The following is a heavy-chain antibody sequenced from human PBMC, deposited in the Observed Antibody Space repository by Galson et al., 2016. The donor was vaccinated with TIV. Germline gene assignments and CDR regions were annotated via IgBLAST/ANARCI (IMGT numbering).Heavy chain of an antibody. V-gene: IGHV3-9*01. CDR3: AGDRVVDATYYYSYFGLDV. D-gene: IGHD5-12*01. CDR2: SSWNSESI. Sequence: SLRLSCAASGFSFDDYAMHWVRQAPGKGLEWVSRSSWNSESIHYADSVKGRFTISRDNSKNTLYLQMNSLRVEDAAVYYCAGDRVVDATYYYSYFGLDVWGQGTAVTVSS. CDR1: GFSFDDYA. J-gene: IGHJ6*02.